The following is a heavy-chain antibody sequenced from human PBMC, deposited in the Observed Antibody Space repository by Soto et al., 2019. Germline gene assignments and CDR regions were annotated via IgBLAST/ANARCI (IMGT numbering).Heavy chain of an antibody. Sequence: ASVKVSCKASGGTFSSYAISWVRQAPGQGLEWMGGIIPIFGTANYAQKFQGRVTITADKSTSTAYMELSSLRSEDTAVYYCARDLGRVGGGTRWFDPWGQGTLVTVSS. V-gene: IGHV1-69*06. J-gene: IGHJ5*02. CDR2: IIPIFGTA. CDR3: ARDLGRVGGGTRWFDP. D-gene: IGHD3-16*01. CDR1: GGTFSSYA.